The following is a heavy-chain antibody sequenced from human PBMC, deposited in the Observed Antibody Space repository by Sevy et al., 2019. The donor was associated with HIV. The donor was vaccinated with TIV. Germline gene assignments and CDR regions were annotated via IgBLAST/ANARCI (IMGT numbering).Heavy chain of an antibody. D-gene: IGHD1-1*01. V-gene: IGHV5-51*01. CDR3: ARRGIQLRGSDYFYYGLDV. CDR2: IFPGDSDT. J-gene: IGHJ6*02. CDR1: GYSFSTYW. Sequence: GESLKISCKGSGYSFSTYWIAWVRQMPGKGLELMGLIFPGDSDTTYSPSFQGQVTISADKSIRTSYLQWNSLKASDNATYYCARRGIQLRGSDYFYYGLDVWGQGTTVTVSS.